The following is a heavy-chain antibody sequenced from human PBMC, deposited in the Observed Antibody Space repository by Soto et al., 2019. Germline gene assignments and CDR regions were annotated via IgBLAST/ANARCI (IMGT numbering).Heavy chain of an antibody. J-gene: IGHJ4*02. V-gene: IGHV3-49*04. CDR2: IRSKAYGGTT. CDR3: TSRYCSGGSCYDY. D-gene: IGHD2-15*01. CDR1: GFTFGDYA. Sequence: GGSLRLSCTASGFTFGDYAMSWVRQAPGKGLEWVGFIRSKAYGGTTEYAASVKGRFTISRDDSKSIAYLQMNSLKTEDTAVYYCTSRYCSGGSCYDYWGQGTLVTVSS.